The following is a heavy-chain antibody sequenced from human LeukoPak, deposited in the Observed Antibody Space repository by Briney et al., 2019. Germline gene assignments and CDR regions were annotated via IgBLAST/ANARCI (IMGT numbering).Heavy chain of an antibody. CDR3: AKVMVELLWFGEEMDFDY. CDR2: ISGSGGST. D-gene: IGHD3-10*01. Sequence: GGSLRLSCAASGFTFSSYAMSWVRQAQGKGLEWVSAISGSGGSTYYADSVKGRFTISRDNSKNTLYLQMNSLRAEDTAVYYCAKVMVELLWFGEEMDFDYWGQGTLVTVSS. CDR1: GFTFSSYA. J-gene: IGHJ4*02. V-gene: IGHV3-23*01.